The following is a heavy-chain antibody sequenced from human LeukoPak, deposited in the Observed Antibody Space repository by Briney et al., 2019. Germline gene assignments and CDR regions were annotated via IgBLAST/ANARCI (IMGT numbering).Heavy chain of an antibody. CDR1: GFTFSSYA. D-gene: IGHD3-10*01. CDR2: LRGSGGGT. CDR3: ARSIYGSGSYYAFDI. V-gene: IGHV3-23*01. Sequence: PGGSLRLSCAASGFTFSSYAMIWVRHAPGNGLVCVSALRGSGGGTYYADSVKGRFTISRDNSKNTLSLQMNSLRAEDTAVFYCARSIYGSGSYYAFDIWGQGTMVTVSS. J-gene: IGHJ3*02.